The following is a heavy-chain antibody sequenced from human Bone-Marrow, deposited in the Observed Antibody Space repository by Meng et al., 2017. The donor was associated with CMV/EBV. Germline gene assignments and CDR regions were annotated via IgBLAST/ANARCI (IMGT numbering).Heavy chain of an antibody. CDR1: GFTFSGYY. J-gene: IGHJ5*02. CDR3: ARDASRSCSGGSCYWFDP. CDR2: ITDSGSAT. Sequence: GGSLRLSCAASGFTFSGYYMSWIRQAPGKGLEWVSYITDSGSATYYADSVKGRFTISRDNAKNSLYLQMNSLRVEDTAVYYCARDASRSCSGGSCYWFDPWGQGNLVPVSS. D-gene: IGHD2-15*01. V-gene: IGHV3-11*04.